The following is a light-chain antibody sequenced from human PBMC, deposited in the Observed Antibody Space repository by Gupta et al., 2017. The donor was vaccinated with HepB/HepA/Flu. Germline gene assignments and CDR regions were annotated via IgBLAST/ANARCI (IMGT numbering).Light chain of an antibody. CDR3: SSYTSSSTYV. J-gene: IGLJ1*01. V-gene: IGLV2-14*03. Sequence: QSALTQPASVSGSPGQSITISCPGTSSDVGAYKYVSWYQQHPGKAPKLMIYDVINRPSGVSNRFSGSKSGNTASLTISGLQAEDEADYYCSSYTSSSTYVFGSGTKVTVL. CDR1: SSDVGAYKY. CDR2: DVI.